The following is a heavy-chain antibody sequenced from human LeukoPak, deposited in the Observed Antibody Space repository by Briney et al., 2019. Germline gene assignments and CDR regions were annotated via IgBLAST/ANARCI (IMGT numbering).Heavy chain of an antibody. CDR1: GYSFSSYG. D-gene: IGHD2-2*01. CDR2: IRAYDGKT. CDR3: AKVVPAAISYYFYGMDV. V-gene: IGHV1-18*01. Sequence: GASVKVSCKASGYSFSSYGLSWVRQAPGQGLEWMGWIRAYDGKTNYAQKFQGRVAMTIDTSTNTAYMELTSLRSADTAAYYCAKVVPAAISYYFYGMDVWAQGTTVAVSS. J-gene: IGHJ6*02.